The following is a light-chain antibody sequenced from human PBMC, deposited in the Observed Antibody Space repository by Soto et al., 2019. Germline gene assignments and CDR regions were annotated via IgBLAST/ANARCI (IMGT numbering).Light chain of an antibody. CDR1: QSISRH. CDR2: GAN. CDR3: QQSQVPRRT. Sequence: DIQLTQSPSSLSASVGDRITITCRSSQSISRHLNWYQQRPGTAPKVLIFGANSLQRWVPSRYRGSGSGTGFTTTISSLQTHDFASYSCQQSQVPRRTFGKGTKVDVK. J-gene: IGKJ1*01. V-gene: IGKV1-39*01.